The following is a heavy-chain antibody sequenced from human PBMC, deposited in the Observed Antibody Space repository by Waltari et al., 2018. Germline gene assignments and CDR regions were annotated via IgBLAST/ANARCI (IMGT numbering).Heavy chain of an antibody. J-gene: IGHJ3*02. CDR1: GFTFSSYG. D-gene: IGHD2-2*01. CDR2: IWYDVSNK. Sequence: QVQLVESGGGVVQPGRSLRLSCAASGFTFSSYGMHWVRQAPGKGLEWVAVIWYDVSNKYYADSVKGRFTISRDNSKNTLYLQMNSLRAEDTAVYYCAKRGSGTKAFDIWGQGTMVTVSS. CDR3: AKRGSGTKAFDI. V-gene: IGHV3-30*18.